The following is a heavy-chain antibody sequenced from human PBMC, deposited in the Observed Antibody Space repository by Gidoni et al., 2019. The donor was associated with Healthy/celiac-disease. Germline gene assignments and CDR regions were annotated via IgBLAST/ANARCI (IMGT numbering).Heavy chain of an antibody. V-gene: IGHV4-59*01. D-gene: IGHD2-15*01. CDR1: GGPLSSYS. CDR2: IYYSGST. J-gene: IGHJ5*02. Sequence: QVQLQESGPRLVKPSATLSLTSTVSGGPLSSYSWSWIRQPPGKGLEWIGYIYYSGSTNDNPSLKSGVTISVDTSKNQFSLKLSSVTAADTAVYYCAREGPCSGGSCYAGWFDPWGQGTLVTVSS. CDR3: AREGPCSGGSCYAGWFDP.